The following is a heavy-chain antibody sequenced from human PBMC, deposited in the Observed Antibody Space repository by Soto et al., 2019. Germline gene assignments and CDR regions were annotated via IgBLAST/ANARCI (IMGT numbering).Heavy chain of an antibody. Sequence: PRGSLGLSCAASGFTFSSYAMHWVRLAPGKGLEWVAVISYDGSNKYYADSVKGRFTISRDNSKNTLYLQMNSLRAEDTAVYYCARGWPCTSTSCSDYYSYGMHVWGPGTTVTVFS. CDR3: ARGWPCTSTSCSDYYSYGMHV. D-gene: IGHD2-2*01. J-gene: IGHJ6*02. CDR2: ISYDGSNK. V-gene: IGHV3-30-3*01. CDR1: GFTFSSYA.